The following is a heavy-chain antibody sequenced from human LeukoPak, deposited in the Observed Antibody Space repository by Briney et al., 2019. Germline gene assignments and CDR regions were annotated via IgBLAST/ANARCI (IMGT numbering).Heavy chain of an antibody. D-gene: IGHD6-19*01. CDR3: ARDSPLSSGWYYFDY. CDR1: GDSISSYY. V-gene: IGHV4-4*07. Sequence: PSETLFLTCTVSGDSISSYYWSWIRQPAGKGLEWIGRIYTSGSTNYNPSLKSRVTMSVDTSKNHFSLKLSSVTAADTAVYYCARDSPLSSGWYYFDYWGQGTLVTVSS. CDR2: IYTSGST. J-gene: IGHJ4*02.